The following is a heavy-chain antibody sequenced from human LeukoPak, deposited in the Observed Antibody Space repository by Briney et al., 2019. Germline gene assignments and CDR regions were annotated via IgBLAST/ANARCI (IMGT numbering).Heavy chain of an antibody. D-gene: IGHD3-10*01. J-gene: IGHJ4*02. CDR1: GFTFSSYA. CDR3: AGAVDGSGSYLVGY. CDR2: ISGSGGST. V-gene: IGHV3-23*01. Sequence: GRCLRLSCAAAGFTFSSYAISSVRQAPGEGLEWVSAISGSGGSTYYADSVEGRFTISRDNSKTPPYLQMNSLRAEDTAVYYCAGAVDGSGSYLVGYWGQGTLVSVST.